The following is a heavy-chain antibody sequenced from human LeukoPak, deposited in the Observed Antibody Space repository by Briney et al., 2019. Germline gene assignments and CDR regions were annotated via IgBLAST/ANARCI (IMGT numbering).Heavy chain of an antibody. D-gene: IGHD3-10*01. V-gene: IGHV4-61*01. Sequence: YPSETLSLTCTVSGGSVSSGSYYWSWIRQPPGKGLEWIGYIYYSGSTNYNPSLKSRVTISVDTSKNQFSLKLSSVTAADTAVYYCARQDRRFGETDYYYYFDYWGQGTLVTVSS. J-gene: IGHJ4*02. CDR2: IYYSGST. CDR3: ARQDRRFGETDYYYYFDY. CDR1: GGSVSSGSYY.